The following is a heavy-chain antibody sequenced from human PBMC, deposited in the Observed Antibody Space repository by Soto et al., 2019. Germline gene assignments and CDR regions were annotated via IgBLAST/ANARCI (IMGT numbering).Heavy chain of an antibody. V-gene: IGHV3-30-3*01. CDR2: ISYDGSNK. D-gene: IGHD6-13*01. Sequence: GGSLRLSCAASGFTFSSYAMHWVRQAPGKGLEWVAVISYDGSNKYYADSVKGRFTISRDNSKNTLYLQMNGLRAEDTAVYYCARVWGPYSSSWYGNFDYWGQGTLVTVSS. CDR3: ARVWGPYSSSWYGNFDY. J-gene: IGHJ4*02. CDR1: GFTFSSYA.